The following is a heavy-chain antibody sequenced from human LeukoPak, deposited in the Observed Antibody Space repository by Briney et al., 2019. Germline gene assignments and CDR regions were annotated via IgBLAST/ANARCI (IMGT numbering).Heavy chain of an antibody. D-gene: IGHD3-9*01. Sequence: GGSLRLSCAASGFTFSSYEMNWVGQAPGKGLEWVSYISSSGSTIYYADSVKGRFTISRDNAKNSLYLQMNSLRAEDTAVYYCARDFPARYDILTGSFWGQGTLVTVSS. CDR2: ISSSGSTI. CDR3: ARDFPARYDILTGSF. CDR1: GFTFSSYE. V-gene: IGHV3-48*03. J-gene: IGHJ4*02.